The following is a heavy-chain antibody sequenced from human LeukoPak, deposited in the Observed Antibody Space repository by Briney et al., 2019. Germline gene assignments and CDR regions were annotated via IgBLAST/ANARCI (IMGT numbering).Heavy chain of an antibody. Sequence: ASVKVSCKASGGTFSSYAISWVRQAPGQGLEWMGGIIPIFGTANYAQKFQGRATITTDESTSTAYMELSSLRSEDTAVYYCATAGGSSGYHNFDYWGQGTLVTVSS. CDR1: GGTFSSYA. J-gene: IGHJ4*02. CDR3: ATAGGSSGYHNFDY. D-gene: IGHD3-22*01. CDR2: IIPIFGTA. V-gene: IGHV1-69*05.